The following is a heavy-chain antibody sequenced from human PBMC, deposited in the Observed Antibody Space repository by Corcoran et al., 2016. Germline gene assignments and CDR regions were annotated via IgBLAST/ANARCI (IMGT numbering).Heavy chain of an antibody. CDR2: INAGNGNT. V-gene: IGHV1-3*01. J-gene: IGHJ5*02. CDR1: GYTFTSYA. CDR3: ARSEGFVGELLFGGWQNWFDP. D-gene: IGHD3-10*01. Sequence: QVQLVQSGAEVKKPGASVKVSCKASGYTFTSYAMHWVRQAPGQRLEWMGWINAGNGNTKYSRKFQGRVTITRDTSASTAYMELSSLRSEDTAVYYCARSEGFVGELLFGGWQNWFDPWGQGTLVTVSS.